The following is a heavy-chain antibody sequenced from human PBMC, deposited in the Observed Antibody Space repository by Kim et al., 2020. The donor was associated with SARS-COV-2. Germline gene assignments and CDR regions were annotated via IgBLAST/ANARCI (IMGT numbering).Heavy chain of an antibody. CDR3: AREVPQTPDAFDI. Sequence: GGSLRLSCAASGFTFSSYDMHWVRQAPGKGLEWVSYISRGGTTKYYADSVKGRFTISRDNAKNSLYLQMNSLRAEDTAVYYCAREVPQTPDAFDIWGQGTMVTVSS. J-gene: IGHJ3*02. CDR1: GFTFSSYD. V-gene: IGHV3-48*03. CDR2: ISRGGTTK.